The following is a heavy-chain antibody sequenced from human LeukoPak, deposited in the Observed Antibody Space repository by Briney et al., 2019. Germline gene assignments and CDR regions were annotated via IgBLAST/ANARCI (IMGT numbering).Heavy chain of an antibody. CDR3: AKESEDYDYVWGSYRYIPQPPAH. CDR2: ISSGGSTI. J-gene: IGHJ4*02. V-gene: IGHV3-11*01. Sequence: PGGSLRLSCAVSGFTFSDYYMSWIRQAPGKGLEWVSYISSGGSTISHADSVKGRFTISRDNAENSLYLQMNSLRAEDTAVYYCAKESEDYDYVWGSYRYIPQPPAHWGQGTLVTVSS. D-gene: IGHD3-16*02. CDR1: GFTFSDYY.